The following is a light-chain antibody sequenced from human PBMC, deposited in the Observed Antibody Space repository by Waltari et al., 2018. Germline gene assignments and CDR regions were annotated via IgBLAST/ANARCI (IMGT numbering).Light chain of an antibody. V-gene: IGKV2-30*02. J-gene: IGKJ1*01. Sequence: DVVMPQSPLSLPVTLGQPASISGRSSQSLVPSDGNTYFNWCQQRPGQSPRRLLYKVSNRDSGVPDRFSGSGSGTDFTLRITRVEAEDVGVYYCMQGTHRPWTFGQGTKVEIK. CDR1: QSLVPSDGNTY. CDR3: MQGTHRPWT. CDR2: KVS.